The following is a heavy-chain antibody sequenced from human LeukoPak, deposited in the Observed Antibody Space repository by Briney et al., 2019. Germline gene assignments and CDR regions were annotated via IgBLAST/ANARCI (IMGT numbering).Heavy chain of an antibody. D-gene: IGHD2/OR15-2a*01. CDR2: IYGGST. V-gene: IGHV3-53*01. J-gene: IGHJ6*03. CDR3: ARDFEGVHRTTNSYTYYYYMDV. Sequence: PGGSLRLSCAASGFTVSDNYMTWVRQAPGKGLEWVSIIYGGSTYYADSVKGRFTISRDNSNNTVYLQMNSLRAEDTAVYYCARDFEGVHRTTNSYTYYYYMDVWGKGTTVIVSS. CDR1: GFTVSDNY.